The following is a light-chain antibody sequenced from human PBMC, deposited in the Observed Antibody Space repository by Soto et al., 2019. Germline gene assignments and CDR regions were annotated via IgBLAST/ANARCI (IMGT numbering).Light chain of an antibody. Sequence: IVLTQSPDTLSLSPGERATLSCSATQNVARSNLAWYQHRSGQAPRILVSGPSTRVADTPDRFSGSGSGAQFTLPISRLEPEEFAVYYCHQYGSSPSYSSGQGTRLEI. CDR2: GPS. CDR1: QNVARSN. V-gene: IGKV3-20*01. J-gene: IGKJ2*03. CDR3: HQYGSSPSYS.